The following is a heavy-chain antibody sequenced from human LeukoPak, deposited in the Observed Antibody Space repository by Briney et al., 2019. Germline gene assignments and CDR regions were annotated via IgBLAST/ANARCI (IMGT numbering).Heavy chain of an antibody. Sequence: GGSLRLSCAASGFTFSRYTMHWVRQAPGKGLEWVAVVLYNGSKKNNADSVKGRFTISRDNSKNMLYLQMNSPRAEDTALYYCARDNWGGAFDIWGQGTMVTVSS. CDR1: GFTFSRYT. J-gene: IGHJ3*02. D-gene: IGHD7-27*01. V-gene: IGHV3-30*04. CDR3: ARDNWGGAFDI. CDR2: VLYNGSKK.